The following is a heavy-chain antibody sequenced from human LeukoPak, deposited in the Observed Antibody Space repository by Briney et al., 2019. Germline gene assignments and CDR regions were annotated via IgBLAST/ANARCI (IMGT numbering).Heavy chain of an antibody. CDR1: GFTFSSYS. D-gene: IGHD1-26*01. Sequence: PGGSLRLTCAASGFTFSSYSMNWVRQAPGMGREWVSYISSSRSTIYYADSVKGRFTISRDNAKNSLYLQMNSLRAEDTAVYYCARMWVDYYYMDVWGKGTTVTVSS. CDR3: ARMWVDYYYMDV. CDR2: ISSSRSTI. V-gene: IGHV3-48*04. J-gene: IGHJ6*03.